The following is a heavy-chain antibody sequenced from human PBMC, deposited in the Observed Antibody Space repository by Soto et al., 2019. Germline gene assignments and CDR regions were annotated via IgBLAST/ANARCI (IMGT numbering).Heavy chain of an antibody. CDR2: ISGSGGST. Sequence: GGSLRLSCAASGFTFSSYAMSWVRQAPGIGLEWVSVISGSGGSTYFADSVKGRFTISRDNSKNTLYLQMNSLRAEDTAVYYCAKGTAARRYYFDYWGQGALVTVSS. J-gene: IGHJ4*02. V-gene: IGHV3-23*01. CDR1: GFTFSSYA. D-gene: IGHD6-6*01. CDR3: AKGTAARRYYFDY.